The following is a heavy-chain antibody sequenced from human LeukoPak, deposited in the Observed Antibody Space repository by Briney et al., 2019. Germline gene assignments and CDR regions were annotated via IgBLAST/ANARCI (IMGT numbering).Heavy chain of an antibody. CDR3: ARGKSLRWLQRTAFDI. CDR2: IGNDGTKK. J-gene: IGHJ3*02. D-gene: IGHD5-24*01. Sequence: PGGSLKLPCAASGFTFNNFGMHWVRQAPGKGLEWVAYIGNDGTKKYYGDSVKGRFTLSRDNSKNTLYLQLNSLRAEDTAVYYCARGKSLRWLQRTAFDIWGQGTMVTVSS. V-gene: IGHV3-30*02. CDR1: GFTFNNFG.